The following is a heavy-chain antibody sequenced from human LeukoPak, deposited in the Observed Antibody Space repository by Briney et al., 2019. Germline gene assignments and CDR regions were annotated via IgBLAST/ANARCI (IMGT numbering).Heavy chain of an antibody. CDR1: GYSISRGYY. Sequence: SETLSLTCGVSGYSISRGYYWAWIRQPPGKGLEWIGTIYHTGSTYYNPSLESRVTISVDTAKDEFSLNLNSVTAADTAVYYCPRAGWIITSGIDYWGQGALVTVSS. CDR2: IYHTGST. D-gene: IGHD3-10*01. J-gene: IGHJ4*02. V-gene: IGHV4-38-2*01. CDR3: PRAGWIITSGIDY.